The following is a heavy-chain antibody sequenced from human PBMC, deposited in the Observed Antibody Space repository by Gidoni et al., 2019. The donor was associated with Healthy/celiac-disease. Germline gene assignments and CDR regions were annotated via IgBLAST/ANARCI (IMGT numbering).Heavy chain of an antibody. V-gene: IGHV3-49*03. D-gene: IGHD1-1*01. CDR2: IRSKAYGGTT. CDR3: TRDGTGPFDY. CDR1: GFTFGDYA. Sequence: EVQLVASGGGLVQPGRSLRLSCTASGFTFGDYAMSWFRQAPGKGLEWVGFIRSKAYGGTTEYAASVKGRFTISRDDSKSIGYLQMNSLKTEDTAVYYCTRDGTGPFDYWGQGTLVTVSS. J-gene: IGHJ4*02.